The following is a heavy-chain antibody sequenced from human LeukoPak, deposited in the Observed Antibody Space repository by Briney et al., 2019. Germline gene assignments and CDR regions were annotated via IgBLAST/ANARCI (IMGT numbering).Heavy chain of an antibody. V-gene: IGHV1-3*01. D-gene: IGHD3-10*01. CDR1: GYTFTSYA. CDR3: ARSQEGFFRGVIVSWFDP. J-gene: IGHJ5*02. CDR2: INAGNGNT. Sequence: GASVKVSCKASGYTFTSYAMHWVRQAPGQRLEWMGWINAGNGNTKYSQKFQGRVTITRDTSASTAYMELSSLRSEDTAVYYCARSQEGFFRGVIVSWFDPWGQGTLVTVSS.